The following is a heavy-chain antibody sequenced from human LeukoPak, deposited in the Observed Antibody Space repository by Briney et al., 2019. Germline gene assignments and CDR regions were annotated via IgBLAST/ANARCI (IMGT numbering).Heavy chain of an antibody. CDR3: ARDISYGSYWYFDL. Sequence: PSETLSLTCTVSGGSISSGGYYWSWIRQHPGKGLEWIGDIYYSGSTYYNPSLKSRVTISVDTSKNQFSLKLSSVTAADTAVYYCARDISYGSYWYFDLWGRGTLVTVSS. J-gene: IGHJ2*01. D-gene: IGHD5-18*01. CDR2: IYYSGST. V-gene: IGHV4-31*03. CDR1: GGSISSGGYY.